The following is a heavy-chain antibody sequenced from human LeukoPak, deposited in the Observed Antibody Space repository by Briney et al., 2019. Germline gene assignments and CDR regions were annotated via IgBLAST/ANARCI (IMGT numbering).Heavy chain of an antibody. CDR3: AKSYSSSWYMTFDY. CDR2: ISGSAYRT. D-gene: IGHD6-13*01. Sequence: GGSLRLSCAASGFTFSNYDMNWVRQAPGKGLEWVSSISGSAYRTYYADSVKGRFTISWDNSKNTLFLQMNSLRAEDTAVYFCAKSYSSSWYMTFDYWGQGTLVTVSS. J-gene: IGHJ4*02. V-gene: IGHV3-23*01. CDR1: GFTFSNYD.